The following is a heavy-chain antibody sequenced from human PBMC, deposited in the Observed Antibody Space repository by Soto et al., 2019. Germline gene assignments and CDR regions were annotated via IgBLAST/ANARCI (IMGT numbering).Heavy chain of an antibody. Sequence: QVQLVQSGAEVKKPGASVKVSCQASGYTLISYGITWVRQAPGQGLEWMGWISSYNAQAYYAQKFQGRVTMTTDPSTSTAYMELRSLRSDDTAVYFCAREVSTLGVAGRPFDYWGQGSLVTVSS. V-gene: IGHV1-18*04. D-gene: IGHD3-3*01. CDR3: AREVSTLGVAGRPFDY. CDR1: GYTLISYG. CDR2: ISSYNAQA. J-gene: IGHJ4*02.